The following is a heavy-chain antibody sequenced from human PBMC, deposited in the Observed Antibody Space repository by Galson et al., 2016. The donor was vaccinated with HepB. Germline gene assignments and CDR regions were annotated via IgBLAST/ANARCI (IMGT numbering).Heavy chain of an antibody. CDR1: GHGFPSNT. CDR3: ASDRATWLVEFDS. V-gene: IGHV1-3*01. Sequence: SVKVSCKASGHGFPSNTIHWLRQAPGQRFEWMGRINPSGGYTKFSQKFQGRVTISMDTSASTVFMEMSSLKSEDTAVYYCASDRATWLVEFDSWGQGTLVTVSS. CDR2: INPSGGYT. D-gene: IGHD5-24*01. J-gene: IGHJ4*02.